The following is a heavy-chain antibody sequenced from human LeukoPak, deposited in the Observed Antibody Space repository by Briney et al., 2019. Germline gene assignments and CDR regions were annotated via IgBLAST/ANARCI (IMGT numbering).Heavy chain of an antibody. D-gene: IGHD6-13*01. Sequence: GRSLRLSRAASGLIFSSYGMHWVRQAAGKGLEWVAVIWYDGSNKYYADSVKGRFTISRDNSKNTLYLQMNSLRAEDTAVYYCARDRTSSRWLYFDYWGQGTLVSVSS. CDR2: IWYDGSNK. CDR3: ARDRTSSRWLYFDY. CDR1: GLIFSSYG. J-gene: IGHJ4*02. V-gene: IGHV3-33*01.